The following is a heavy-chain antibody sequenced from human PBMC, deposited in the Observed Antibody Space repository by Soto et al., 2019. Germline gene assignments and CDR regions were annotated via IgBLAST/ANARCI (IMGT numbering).Heavy chain of an antibody. D-gene: IGHD5-12*01. J-gene: IGHJ4*02. CDR2: ISSSSSTI. Sequence: GGSLRLSCAASGFTFSSYSMNWVRQAPGKGLEWVSYISSSSSTIYYADSVKGRFTISRDNAKNSLYLQMNSLRAEDTAVYYCAGQSSEWLLCARWGQETLVTAS. CDR3: AGQSSEWLLCAR. V-gene: IGHV3-48*01. CDR1: GFTFSSYS.